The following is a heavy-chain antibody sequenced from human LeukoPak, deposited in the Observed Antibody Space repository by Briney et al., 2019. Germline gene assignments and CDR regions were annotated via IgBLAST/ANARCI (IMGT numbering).Heavy chain of an antibody. D-gene: IGHD5-18*01. Sequence: GASVKVSCKASGGTFSSYAFSWVRQAPGQGLEWMGGIIPIFGTANYAQKFQGRVTITADESTSTAYMELSSLRSEDTAVYYCARSSRTMVTSPFDYWGQGTLVTVSS. CDR2: IIPIFGTA. CDR1: GGTFSSYA. J-gene: IGHJ4*02. V-gene: IGHV1-69*01. CDR3: ARSSRTMVTSPFDY.